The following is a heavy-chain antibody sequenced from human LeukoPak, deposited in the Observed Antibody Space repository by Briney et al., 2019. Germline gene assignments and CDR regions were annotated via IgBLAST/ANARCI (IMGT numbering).Heavy chain of an antibody. CDR3: AKDGGLWVSAHWGDS. V-gene: IGHV3-23*01. Sequence: GGSLRLSCAASGFAFSSYAMHWVRQAPGKGLEWVSTITTSDGNTYYADSVKGRFTVSRDNSKNTLFLQMNSLRAEDTAVYYCAKDGGLWVSAHWGDSWGRGTLVTVSS. D-gene: IGHD7-27*01. CDR2: ITTSDGNT. J-gene: IGHJ4*02. CDR1: GFAFSSYA.